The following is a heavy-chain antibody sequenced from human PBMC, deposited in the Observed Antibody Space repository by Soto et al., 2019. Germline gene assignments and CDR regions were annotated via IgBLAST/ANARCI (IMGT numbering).Heavy chain of an antibody. CDR3: VRNGYYSFDY. D-gene: IGHD3-3*01. CDR2: IHHSGGT. J-gene: IGHJ4*02. V-gene: IGHV4-4*02. Sequence: QVQLQESGPGLVKPSGTLSLTCAVSGDSISSHDWWSWVRQPPNKGLEWIAEIHHSGGTNYNPSLMSRATISVDNSKNQFSLKLISATAADTAVYYCVRNGYYSFDYWGQGTLVSVSS. CDR1: GDSISSHDW.